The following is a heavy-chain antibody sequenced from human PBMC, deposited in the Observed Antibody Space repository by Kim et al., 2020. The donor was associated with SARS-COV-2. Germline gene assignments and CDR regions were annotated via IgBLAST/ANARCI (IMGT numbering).Heavy chain of an antibody. Sequence: YADSVKGRFTISRDYYENKVYLQMDSLGAGDTAVYYCARPSSSHFDFWGQGTLVSVSS. V-gene: IGHV3-33*01. J-gene: IGHJ4*02. D-gene: IGHD3-10*01. CDR3: ARPSSSHFDF.